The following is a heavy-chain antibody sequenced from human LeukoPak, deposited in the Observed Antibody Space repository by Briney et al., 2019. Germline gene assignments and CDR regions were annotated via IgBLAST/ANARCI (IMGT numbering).Heavy chain of an antibody. CDR1: VFTASIYW. J-gene: IGHJ3*02. CDR3: ARGRDAFDI. CDR2: IKQDGSEK. Sequence: GGSLRLSCAASVFTASIYWMSRVRQAPGERLEWVANIKQDGSEKYYVDSVKGRFTISRDNAKNSLYLQMNSLRAEDTAVYYCARGRDAFDIWGQGTMVTVSS. V-gene: IGHV3-7*04.